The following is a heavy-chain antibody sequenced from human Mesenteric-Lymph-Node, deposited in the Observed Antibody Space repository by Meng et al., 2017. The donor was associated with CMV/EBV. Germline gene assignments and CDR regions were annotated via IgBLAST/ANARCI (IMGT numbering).Heavy chain of an antibody. CDR3: ARRYGDYAGNWFDP. CDR2: ISSSSSYI. J-gene: IGHJ5*02. V-gene: IGHV3-21*01. CDR1: GFTVSNNY. Sequence: GGSLRLSCAASGFTVSNNYMSWVRQSPGKGLEWVSSISSSSSYIYYADSVKGRFTISRDNAKNSQYLQMNSLRAEDTAVYYCARRYGDYAGNWFDPWGQGTLVTVSS. D-gene: IGHD4-17*01.